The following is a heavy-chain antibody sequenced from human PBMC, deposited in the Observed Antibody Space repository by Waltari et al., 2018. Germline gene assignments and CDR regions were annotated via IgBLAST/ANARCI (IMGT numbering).Heavy chain of an antibody. J-gene: IGHJ4*02. CDR1: GYTLTELS. V-gene: IGHV1-18*01. CDR3: ARRGASSSEFDY. CDR2: ISAYNGNT. Sequence: QVQLVQSGAEVKKPGASVKVSCKVSGYTLTELSMHWVRQAPGKGLEWMGWISAYNGNTNCAQKLQGRVTMTTDTSTSTAYMELRSLRSDDTAVYYCARRGASSSEFDYWGQGTLVTVSS. D-gene: IGHD6-6*01.